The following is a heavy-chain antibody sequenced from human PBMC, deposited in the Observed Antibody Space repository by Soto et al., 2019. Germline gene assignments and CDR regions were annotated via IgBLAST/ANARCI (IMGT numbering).Heavy chain of an antibody. J-gene: IGHJ4*02. D-gene: IGHD3-22*01. CDR3: ARQQGLLPLVAF. V-gene: IGHV1-18*01. CDR1: GYTFTSHR. Sequence: QGQLVQCGTEVKKPGASVRVSCKASGYTFTSHRITWVRQAPGQGLEWMGWISAYSGNTNYAQKFQGRVTLTVDTSTTTAYMELRSLRSDDTAVYYCARQQGLLPLVAFWGQGALVTVSS. CDR2: ISAYSGNT.